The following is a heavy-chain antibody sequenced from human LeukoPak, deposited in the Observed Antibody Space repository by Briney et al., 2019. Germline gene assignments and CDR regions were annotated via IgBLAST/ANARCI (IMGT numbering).Heavy chain of an antibody. D-gene: IGHD1-1*01. J-gene: IGHJ4*02. CDR1: GFTFSSYG. V-gene: IGHV3-21*01. Sequence: GGSLRLSCAASGFTFSSYGMNWVRQAPGKGLEWVSSISSRSYYIYYADSVKGRFTISRDNAKNSLYLQMNSLRAEDTAVYYCARDLTWNDVSGYWGQGTLVTVSS. CDR3: ARDLTWNDVSGY. CDR2: ISSRSYYI.